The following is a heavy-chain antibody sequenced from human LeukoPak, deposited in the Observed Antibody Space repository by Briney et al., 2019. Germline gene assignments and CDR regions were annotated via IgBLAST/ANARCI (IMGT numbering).Heavy chain of an antibody. CDR3: AREGYSNYEAFDI. V-gene: IGHV3-21*01. CDR2: ISSSSSYI. J-gene: IGHJ3*02. D-gene: IGHD4-11*01. CDR1: GFTFSSYS. Sequence: PGGSLRLSCAASGFTFSSYSMNWVRQAPGKGLEWVSSISSSSSYIYYADSVKGRFTISRDNAKNSLYLQMNSLRAEDTAVYYCAREGYSNYEAFDIWGQGTMVTVSS.